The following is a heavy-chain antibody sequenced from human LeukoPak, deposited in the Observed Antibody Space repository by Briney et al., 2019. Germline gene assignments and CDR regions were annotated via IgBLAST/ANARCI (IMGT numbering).Heavy chain of an antibody. V-gene: IGHV4-39*07. D-gene: IGHD6-6*01. CDR1: GGSISSGGYY. CDR3: VRGATMAARRTYYFDY. J-gene: IGHJ4*02. CDR2: IYYSGST. Sequence: PSQTLSLTCTVSGGSISSGGYYWGWVRQPPGKGLEWIGSIYYSGSTNYNPSLKSRVTISVDTSKNQFSLKLSSVTAVDTAVYYCVRGATMAARRTYYFDYWGQGALVTVSS.